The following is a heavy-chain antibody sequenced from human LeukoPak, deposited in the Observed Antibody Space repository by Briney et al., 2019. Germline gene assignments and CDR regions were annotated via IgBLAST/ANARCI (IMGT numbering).Heavy chain of an antibody. CDR1: GFTFSSYW. V-gene: IGHV3-74*01. CDR2: INSDGSSA. CDR3: AIGVVITTAFDN. D-gene: IGHD3-22*01. J-gene: IGHJ4*02. Sequence: GGSLRLSCAASGFTFSSYWMHWVRQAPGKGLVWVSGINSDGSSATYADSVKGRFTISRDNAKNTLYLEMNSLRAEDMAVYYCAIGVVITTAFDNWGQGTLVTVSS.